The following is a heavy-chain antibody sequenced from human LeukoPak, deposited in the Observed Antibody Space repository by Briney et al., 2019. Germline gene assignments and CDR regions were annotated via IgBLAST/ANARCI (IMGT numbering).Heavy chain of an antibody. CDR3: ASSSYSSSSF. Sequence: PGGSLRLSCTASAFTFSTYWMIWARQAPGKGLEWVANINQDGSQIYYAGSVEGRFTISRDNAKDSLLLQMDSLRAEDTALYYCASSSYSSSSFWGQGTLVTVSS. CDR2: INQDGSQI. CDR1: AFTFSTYW. D-gene: IGHD6-6*01. V-gene: IGHV3-7*01. J-gene: IGHJ4*02.